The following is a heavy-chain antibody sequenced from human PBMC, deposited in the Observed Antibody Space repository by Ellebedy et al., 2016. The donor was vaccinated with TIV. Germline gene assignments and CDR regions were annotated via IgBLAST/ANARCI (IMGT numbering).Heavy chain of an antibody. V-gene: IGHV3-23*01. Sequence: GESLKISCAASGFTFSSYAMSWVRQAPGKGLEWVSTISNTGSRTYYANSVDGRFIISRDTSKRTLYLQMNSLRAEDTAVYYCAKGRGGGSDSSAPRYYFDSWGLGTLVTVSS. D-gene: IGHD6-19*01. CDR1: GFTFSSYA. CDR2: ISNTGSRT. J-gene: IGHJ4*02. CDR3: AKGRGGGSDSSAPRYYFDS.